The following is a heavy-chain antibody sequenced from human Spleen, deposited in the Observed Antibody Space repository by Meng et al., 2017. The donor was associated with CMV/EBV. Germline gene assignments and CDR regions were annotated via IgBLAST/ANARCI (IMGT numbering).Heavy chain of an antibody. CDR3: ARDENPNYDFWTGYYDAFDY. CDR2: INPNSGGT. CDR1: TGYY. V-gene: IGHV1-2*02. Sequence: TGYYIHWVRPAPGQGLEWMGWINPNSGGTSYAQKFQGRVTVTRDTSINTVYMELNRLRSDDTAVYFCARDENPNYDFWTGYYDAFDYWGQGALVTVSS. D-gene: IGHD3-3*01. J-gene: IGHJ4*02.